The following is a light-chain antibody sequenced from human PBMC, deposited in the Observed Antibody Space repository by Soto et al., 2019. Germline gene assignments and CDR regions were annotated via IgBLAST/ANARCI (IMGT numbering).Light chain of an antibody. Sequence: ENVLTQSPDILSLSPGERVTLSCRASQSISNNYLAWYQQKPGQAPRVLIYVASNRATGIPDRFSGSGSGTDFTLTISRLQPEDFALYYCQQYGRSLPTFGRGTKLEIK. CDR1: QSISNNY. J-gene: IGKJ2*01. V-gene: IGKV3-20*01. CDR3: QQYGRSLPT. CDR2: VAS.